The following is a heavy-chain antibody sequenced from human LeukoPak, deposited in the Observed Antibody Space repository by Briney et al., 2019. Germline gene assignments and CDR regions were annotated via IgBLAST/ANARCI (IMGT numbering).Heavy chain of an antibody. Sequence: SETLSLTCAVYGGSFSGYYWSWIRQPPGKGLEWIGEINHSGSTNYNPSLKSRVTISVDTSKNQFSLRLSSVTAADTAVYYCARPYYYYMDVWGKGTTVTVSS. CDR3: ARPYYYYMDV. CDR2: INHSGST. CDR1: GGSFSGYY. V-gene: IGHV4-34*01. J-gene: IGHJ6*03.